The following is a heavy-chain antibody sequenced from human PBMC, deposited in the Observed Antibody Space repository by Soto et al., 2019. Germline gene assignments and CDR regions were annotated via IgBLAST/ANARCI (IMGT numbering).Heavy chain of an antibody. V-gene: IGHV1-8*01. CDR3: ARERTGTTSMDV. J-gene: IGHJ6*02. CDR1: GYTFTSYD. Sequence: ASVKVSCKASGYTFTSYDINWVRQATGQGLEWMGWMNPNSGNTGYVQKFRGRVTMTRNTSISTAYMELSSLRSEDTAVYYCARERTGTTSMDVWGQGTTVTVSS. CDR2: MNPNSGNT. D-gene: IGHD1-1*01.